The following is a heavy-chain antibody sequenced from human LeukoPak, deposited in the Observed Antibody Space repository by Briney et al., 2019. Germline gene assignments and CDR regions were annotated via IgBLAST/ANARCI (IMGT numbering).Heavy chain of an antibody. CDR3: ARDYYDSSGYPGENWWFDP. V-gene: IGHV1-69*13. Sequence: ASVKVSCKASGGTFGSYAISWVRQAPGQGLEWMGGIIPIFGTANYAQKFQGRVTITADESTSTAYMELSSLRSEDTAVYYCARDYYDSSGYPGENWWFDPWGQGTLVTVSS. CDR2: IIPIFGTA. CDR1: GGTFGSYA. D-gene: IGHD3-22*01. J-gene: IGHJ5*02.